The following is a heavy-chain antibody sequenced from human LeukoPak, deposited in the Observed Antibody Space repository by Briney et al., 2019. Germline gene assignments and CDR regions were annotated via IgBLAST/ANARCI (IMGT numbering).Heavy chain of an antibody. V-gene: IGHV3-53*01. D-gene: IGHD6-13*01. CDR1: GFAVSSNY. CDR3: ARDALGIAAAGTEGD. J-gene: IGHJ4*02. Sequence: GGSLRLSCAASGFAVSSNYMSWVRQAPGKGLEWVSVIYSGGSTYYADSVKGRFTISRDNSKNTLYLQMNSLRAEDTAVYYCARDALGIAAAGTEGDWGQGTLVTVSS. CDR2: IYSGGST.